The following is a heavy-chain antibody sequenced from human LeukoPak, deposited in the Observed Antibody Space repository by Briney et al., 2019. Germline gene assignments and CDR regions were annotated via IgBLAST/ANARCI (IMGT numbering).Heavy chain of an antibody. D-gene: IGHD4-17*01. J-gene: IGHJ4*02. V-gene: IGHV1-2*02. CDR3: ARDEDYGISVNVDY. CDR2: INPNSGGT. Sequence: ASVKVSCKASGYTFTGYYMHWVRQAPGQGLGWMGWINPNSGGTNYAQKFQGRVTMTRDTSISTAYMELSRLRSDDTAVYYCARDEDYGISVNVDYWGQGTLVTVSS. CDR1: GYTFTGYY.